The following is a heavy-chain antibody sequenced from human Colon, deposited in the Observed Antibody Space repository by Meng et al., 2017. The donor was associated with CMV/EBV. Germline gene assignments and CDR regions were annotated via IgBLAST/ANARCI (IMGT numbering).Heavy chain of an antibody. J-gene: IGHJ3*02. CDR2: IYYSGST. Sequence: SETLSLTCTVSGGSISSSSYYWGWIRQPPGKGLEWIGSIYYSGSTYYNPSLKSRVTISVDTSKNQSSLKLSSVTAADTAVYYCARDDLLDIVVVPAAIWGQGTMVTVSS. CDR1: GGSISSSSYY. D-gene: IGHD2-2*01. V-gene: IGHV4-39*07. CDR3: ARDDLLDIVVVPAAI.